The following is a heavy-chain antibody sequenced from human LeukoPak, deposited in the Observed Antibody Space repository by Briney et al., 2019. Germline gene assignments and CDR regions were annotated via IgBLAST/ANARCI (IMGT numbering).Heavy chain of an antibody. V-gene: IGHV1-2*02. D-gene: IGHD1-7*01. J-gene: IGHJ4*02. CDR1: GYTFTSYY. CDR3: ARDQGGTIDY. CDR2: IKSNSGGT. Sequence: GASVKVSCKASGYTFTSYYMHWVRQATGQGLEWMGWIKSNSGGTHYAQKFQGRVTMTRDTSITTAYMELSRLTSDDTAVYYCARDQGGTIDYWGQGTLVTVSS.